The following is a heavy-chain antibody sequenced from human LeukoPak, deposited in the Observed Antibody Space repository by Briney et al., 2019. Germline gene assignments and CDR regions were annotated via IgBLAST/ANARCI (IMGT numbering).Heavy chain of an antibody. CDR2: VNPNSGNT. D-gene: IGHD6-6*01. CDR3: ARGRPAARDKKKWFDP. Sequence: PGASVKVSCKASGYTFTSYDINWVRQATGQGLEWMGWVNPNSGNTGYAQKFQGRVTMTRNTSISTAYMELSSLRSEDTAVYYCARGRPAARDKKKWFDPWGQGTLVTVSS. J-gene: IGHJ5*02. CDR1: GYTFTSYD. V-gene: IGHV1-8*01.